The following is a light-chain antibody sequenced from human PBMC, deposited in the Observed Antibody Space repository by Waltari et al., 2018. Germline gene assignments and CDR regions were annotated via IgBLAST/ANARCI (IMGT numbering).Light chain of an antibody. J-gene: IGKJ1*01. CDR3: QQYNSYLWT. CDR2: KAS. CDR1: QSISSW. V-gene: IGKV1-5*03. Sequence: IQMTQSPSTLSASVGDRFTITCRASQSISSWLAWYQQKPGKAPKLLIYKASSLESGVPSRFSGSGSGTEFTLTISSLQPDDFATYYCQQYNSYLWTFGQGTKVEIK.